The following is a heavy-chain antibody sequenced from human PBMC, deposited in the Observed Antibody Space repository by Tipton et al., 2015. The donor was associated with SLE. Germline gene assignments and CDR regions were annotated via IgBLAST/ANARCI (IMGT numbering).Heavy chain of an antibody. J-gene: IGHJ6*03. Sequence: TLSLTCTVSGVSINGGGYYWSWIRQHPGKGLEWIGHIYYSGNTHYNSSLKSRLTISVDTSKNQFSLKLTSVTPADTAVYYCTHSTAYYYMDVGGKGTTVTVSS. CDR3: THSTAYYYMDV. CDR2: IYYSGNT. CDR1: GVSINGGGYY. D-gene: IGHD5-18*01. V-gene: IGHV4-31*03.